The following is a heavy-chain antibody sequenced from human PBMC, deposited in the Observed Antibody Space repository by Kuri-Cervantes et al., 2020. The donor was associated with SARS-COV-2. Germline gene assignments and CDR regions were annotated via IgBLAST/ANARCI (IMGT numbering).Heavy chain of an antibody. Sequence: ASVKVSCKASGYTFTGYYMHWVRQAPGQGLEWMGWINPNSGGTNYAQNFQGWVTMTRDTSISTAYMELSRLRSDDTAVYYCARGMVQGIIQWYYYAMDVWGQGTTVTDSS. J-gene: IGHJ6*02. V-gene: IGHV1-2*04. CDR2: INPNSGGT. CDR3: ARGMVQGIIQWYYYAMDV. D-gene: IGHD3-10*01. CDR1: GYTFTGYY.